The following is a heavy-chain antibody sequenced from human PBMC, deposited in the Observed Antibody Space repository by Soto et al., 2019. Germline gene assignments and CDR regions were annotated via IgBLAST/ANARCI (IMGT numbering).Heavy chain of an antibody. J-gene: IGHJ6*02. V-gene: IGHV2-70*01. Sequence: SGPTLVNPTQTLTLTCTFSGFARSTSGMCVSWIRQPPGKALEWLALIDWDDDKYYSTALKTSLTISKATYKNKVVITMTNMDPVDTATYYCARSPYGYYYYYAMDVWGQGTTVTV. CDR2: IDWDDDK. CDR1: GFARSTSGMC. CDR3: ARSPYGYYYYYAMDV. D-gene: IGHD4-17*01.